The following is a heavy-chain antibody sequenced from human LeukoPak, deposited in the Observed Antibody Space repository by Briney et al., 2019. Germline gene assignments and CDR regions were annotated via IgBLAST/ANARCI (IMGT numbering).Heavy chain of an antibody. CDR3: AREASGYYTSPFFDY. CDR2: IWYDGSNK. CDR1: GFTFSSYW. D-gene: IGHD3-3*01. V-gene: IGHV3-33*08. J-gene: IGHJ4*02. Sequence: GGSLRLSCAASGFTFSSYWMSWTRQAPGKGLEWVAVIWYDGSNKYYADSVKGRFTISRDNSKNTLYLQMNSLRAEDTAVYYCAREASGYYTSPFFDYWGQGTLVTVSS.